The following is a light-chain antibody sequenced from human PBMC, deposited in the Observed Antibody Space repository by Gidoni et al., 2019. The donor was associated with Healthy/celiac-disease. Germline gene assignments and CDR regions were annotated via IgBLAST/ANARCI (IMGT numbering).Light chain of an antibody. CDR1: QILLHSNGYNY. CDR2: LGS. Sequence: DLVMTQSPLSLPVTPGEPASISCRSSQILLHSNGYNYLDWYLQKPGQSPQLLIYLGSNRASGVPDRFSGSGSGTDFTLKISRVEAEDVGVYYCMQALQTLWTFGQGTKVEIK. J-gene: IGKJ1*01. CDR3: MQALQTLWT. V-gene: IGKV2-28*01.